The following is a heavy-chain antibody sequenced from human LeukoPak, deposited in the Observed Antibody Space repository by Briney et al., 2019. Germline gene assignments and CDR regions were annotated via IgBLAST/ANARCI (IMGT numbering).Heavy chain of an antibody. V-gene: IGHV4-39*01. J-gene: IGHJ4*02. CDR1: GGSISSSSCF. CDR3: ARHGDTTVITPWVAY. CDR2: TSYSGST. Sequence: SETLSLTCTVSGGSISSSSCFWGWFRQPPGQGLEWIGGTSYSGSTYYNPSLKSRTTLSVDTSKNQFSLKLSSVIAADTAVFFCARHGDTTVITPWVAYWGQGTLVTVSS. D-gene: IGHD4-23*01.